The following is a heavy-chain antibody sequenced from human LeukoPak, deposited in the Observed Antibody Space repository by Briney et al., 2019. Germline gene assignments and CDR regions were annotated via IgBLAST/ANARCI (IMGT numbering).Heavy chain of an antibody. CDR2: ISSSSSYI. CDR3: ARVVTVAWSERRPGYYYMDV. Sequence: GGSLRLSCAASGFTFSNYGMNWVRQAPGKGLEWVSSISSSSSYIYYTHSVKGRFTISRDNSKNSLYLQMNSLRTEDTAIYYCARVVTVAWSERRPGYYYMDVWGKGTTVTVSS. D-gene: IGHD1-1*01. CDR1: GFTFSNYG. J-gene: IGHJ6*03. V-gene: IGHV3-21*06.